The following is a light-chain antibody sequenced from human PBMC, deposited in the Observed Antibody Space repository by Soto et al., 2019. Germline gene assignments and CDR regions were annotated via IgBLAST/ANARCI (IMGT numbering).Light chain of an antibody. CDR2: EGS. CDR1: SSDDGSYNL. J-gene: IGLJ2*01. V-gene: IGLV2-23*01. CDR3: CSYAGSSTHVV. Sequence: QSALTQPASVSRSPGQSITISCTGTSSDDGSYNLVSWYQQHPGKAPKLMIYEGSKRPSGVSYRFSGSKSGNTASLTISGLQAEDEADYSCCSYAGSSTHVVFGRGTQLTVL.